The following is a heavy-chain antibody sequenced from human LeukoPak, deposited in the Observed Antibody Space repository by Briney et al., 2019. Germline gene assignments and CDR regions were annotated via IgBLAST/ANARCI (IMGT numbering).Heavy chain of an antibody. CDR1: GYTFTSYY. CDR3: AKDSGPLDY. CDR2: INPSGGST. Sequence: GASVRVSCKASGYTFTSYYMHWVRQAPGQGLEWMGIINPSGGSTSYAQKFQGRVTMTRDTSISTAYMELSRLRSDDTAVYYCAKDSGPLDYWGQGTLVTVSS. D-gene: IGHD3-10*01. V-gene: IGHV1-46*01. J-gene: IGHJ4*02.